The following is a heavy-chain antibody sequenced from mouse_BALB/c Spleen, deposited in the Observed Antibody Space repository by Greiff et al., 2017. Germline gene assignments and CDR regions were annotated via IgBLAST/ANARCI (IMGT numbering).Heavy chain of an antibody. CDR2: INPSNGGT. Sequence: QVQLQQPGAELVKPGASVKLSCKASGYTFTSYYMYWVKQRPGQGLEWIGGINPSNGGTNFNEKFKSKATLTVDKSSSTAYMQLSSLTSEDSAVYYCTRKGEVRRFYYARDDGGQGTSVTVSS. V-gene: IGHV1S81*02. CDR1: GYTFTSYY. J-gene: IGHJ4*01. CDR3: TRKGEVRRFYYARDD. D-gene: IGHD2-14*01.